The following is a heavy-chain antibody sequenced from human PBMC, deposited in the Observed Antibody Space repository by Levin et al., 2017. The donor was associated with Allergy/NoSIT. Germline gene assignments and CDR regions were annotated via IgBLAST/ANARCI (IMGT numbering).Heavy chain of an antibody. CDR3: AREERGGRMYSSSPGWYYGMDV. D-gene: IGHD6-13*01. J-gene: IGHJ6*02. CDR1: GGTFSSYA. Sequence: KISCKASGGTFSSYAISWVRQAPGQGLEWMGGIIPIFGTANYAQKFQGRVTITADESTSTAYMELSSLRSEDTAVYYCAREERGGRMYSSSPGWYYGMDVWGQGTTVTVSS. V-gene: IGHV1-69*01. CDR2: IIPIFGTA.